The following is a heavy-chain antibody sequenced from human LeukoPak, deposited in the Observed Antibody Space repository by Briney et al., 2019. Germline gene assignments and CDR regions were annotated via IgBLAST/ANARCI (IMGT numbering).Heavy chain of an antibody. CDR3: ARTNGNGDYPSFYYYYGMDV. CDR1: GSSFTSYW. J-gene: IGHJ6*04. Sequence: GESLKISCKGSGSSFTSYWIGWVRQMPGKGLEWMGIIYPGDSDTRYSPSFQGQVTISADKSISTAYLQWSSLKASDTAMYYCARTNGNGDYPSFYYYYGMDVWGKGTTVTVSS. V-gene: IGHV5-51*01. CDR2: IYPGDSDT. D-gene: IGHD4-17*01.